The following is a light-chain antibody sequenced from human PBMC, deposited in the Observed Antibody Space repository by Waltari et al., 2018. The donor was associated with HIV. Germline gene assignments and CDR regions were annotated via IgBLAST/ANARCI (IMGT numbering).Light chain of an antibody. CDR3: QQYYGKFWT. CDR2: WAS. Sequence: DIVMTQFPNSLAVSLGERATMRCRSSQSVFYSPSNKNFLSWYQQKSGQPPRLLIYWASTRENGVPDRVTGSGSGADFTLTISNLQPEDVATYYCQQYYGKFWTFGQGTKVEV. V-gene: IGKV4-1*01. J-gene: IGKJ1*01. CDR1: QSVFYSPSNKNF.